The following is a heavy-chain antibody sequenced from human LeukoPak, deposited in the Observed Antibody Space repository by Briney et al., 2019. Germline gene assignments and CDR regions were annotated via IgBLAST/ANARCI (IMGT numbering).Heavy chain of an antibody. D-gene: IGHD3-10*01. V-gene: IGHV1-69*04. CDR1: GGTFSSYA. CDR3: ASYGSGSYYSMFDY. J-gene: IGHJ4*02. CDR2: IIPILGIA. Sequence: SVKVSCKASGGTFSSYAISWVRQAPGQGLEWMGRIIPILGIANYAQKFQGRVTITADKSTSTAYMELSSLRPEDTAVYYCASYGSGSYYSMFDYWGQGTLVTVSS.